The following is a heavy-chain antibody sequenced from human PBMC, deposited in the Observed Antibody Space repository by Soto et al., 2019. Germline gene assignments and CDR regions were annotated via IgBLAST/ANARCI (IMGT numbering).Heavy chain of an antibody. Sequence: GGSLRLSCAAAGFDFEDFAMHWVRQAPGKGLVWVSLINSDGTDSYYMDSVRGRFTISRDNGKNSLYLQMDRLRPEDTAFYFCAKALYYYDSSPLDNWGQGTLVTVSS. CDR1: GFDFEDFA. CDR2: INSDGTDS. J-gene: IGHJ4*02. D-gene: IGHD3-22*01. V-gene: IGHV3-43D*04. CDR3: AKALYYYDSSPLDN.